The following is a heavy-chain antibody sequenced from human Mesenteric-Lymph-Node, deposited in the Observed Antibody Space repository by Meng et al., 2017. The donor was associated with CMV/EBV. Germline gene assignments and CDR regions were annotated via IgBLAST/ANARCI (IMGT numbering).Heavy chain of an antibody. CDR3: ARGRERIDH. Sequence: GGSLKISCVASGFTSSSYGMNWVRQAPGKGLEWVAGIWHDGSNIHYGDSVKGRLNISRDNSKNTLYVQINSLTVEDTAVYYCARGRERIDHWGQGTLVTVSS. J-gene: IGHJ4*02. D-gene: IGHD1-26*01. CDR1: GFTSSSYG. V-gene: IGHV3-33*01. CDR2: IWHDGSNI.